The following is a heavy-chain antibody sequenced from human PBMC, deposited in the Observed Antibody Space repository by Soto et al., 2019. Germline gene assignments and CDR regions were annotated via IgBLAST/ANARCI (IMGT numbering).Heavy chain of an antibody. CDR2: VSDGGST. V-gene: IGHV3-23*01. CDR1: GFTFGSYF. Sequence: EVQLLESGGGLVQPGGSLRLSCAASGFTFGSYFMRWVRQTPGQGLEWVSTVSDGGSTYYADSVKGRFTVSRDNSKNMVYLQMNSLRAEDTAVYYCAKGRGQNYEYGIDGWGRGTTVTVSS. CDR3: AKGRGQNYEYGIDG. J-gene: IGHJ6*02. D-gene: IGHD5-12*01.